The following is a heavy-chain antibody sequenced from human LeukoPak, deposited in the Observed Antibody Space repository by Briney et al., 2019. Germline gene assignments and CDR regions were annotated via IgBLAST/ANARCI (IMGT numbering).Heavy chain of an antibody. CDR3: ARVCGGDSSGYYPYWYFDP. J-gene: IGHJ2*01. CDR1: GGSISSSRYY. CDR2: IYYSGTT. V-gene: IGHV4-39*07. D-gene: IGHD3-22*01. Sequence: SETLSLTCTVSGGSISSSRYYWGWIRQPPGKGLEWIGSIYYSGTTYYNPSLKSRVTISVDTSKNQFSLKLSSVTAADTAVYYCARVCGGDSSGYYPYWYFDPWGRGTLVTVSS.